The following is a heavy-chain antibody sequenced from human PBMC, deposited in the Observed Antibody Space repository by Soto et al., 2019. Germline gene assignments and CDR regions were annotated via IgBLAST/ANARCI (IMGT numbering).Heavy chain of an antibody. CDR2: IVVGSGNT. J-gene: IGHJ4*02. CDR1: GFTFTSSA. CDR3: AAFWGSVAARRAKWGY. D-gene: IGHD6-6*01. Sequence: QMQLVQSGPEVKKPGTSVKVSCKASGFTFTSSAVQWVRQARGQRLEWIGWIVVGSGNTNYAQKFQEIVTITRDMSTSTAYMELSSLRSEDTAVYYCAAFWGSVAARRAKWGYWGQGTLVTVSS. V-gene: IGHV1-58*01.